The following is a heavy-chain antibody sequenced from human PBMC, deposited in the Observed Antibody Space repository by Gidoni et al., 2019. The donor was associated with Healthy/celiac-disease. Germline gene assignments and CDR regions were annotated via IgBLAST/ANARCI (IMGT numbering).Heavy chain of an antibody. J-gene: IGHJ6*03. V-gene: IGHV1-46*01. CDR1: GYTFTSYY. Sequence: QVQLAQSGAEVKKPGASVKVSCKASGYTFTSYYMHWVRQAPGQGLEWMGIINPSGGSTSYAQKFQGRVTMTRDTSTSTVYMELSSLRSEDTAVYYCARDLYYGSGSSIITSYYYYYYMDVWGKGTTVTVSS. CDR2: INPSGGST. CDR3: ARDLYYGSGSSIITSYYYYYYMDV. D-gene: IGHD3-10*01.